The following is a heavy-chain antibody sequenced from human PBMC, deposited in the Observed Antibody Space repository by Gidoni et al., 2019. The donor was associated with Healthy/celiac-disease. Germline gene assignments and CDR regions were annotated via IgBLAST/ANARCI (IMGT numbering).Heavy chain of an antibody. D-gene: IGHD2-2*01. CDR3: AREFPGGCDVPNHCYAYYFDY. CDR2: IYHSGCT. Sequence: QVQLQESGPGLVKPSGTLSLTCAVPGGPISSSNWWSWVRQPPGKGVEWIGEIYHSGCTNYNPSLKSRVTISVDKSKNQFSLKLSSVTAADTAVYYCAREFPGGCDVPNHCYAYYFDYWGQGTLVTVSS. CDR1: GGPISSSNW. V-gene: IGHV4-4*02. J-gene: IGHJ4*02.